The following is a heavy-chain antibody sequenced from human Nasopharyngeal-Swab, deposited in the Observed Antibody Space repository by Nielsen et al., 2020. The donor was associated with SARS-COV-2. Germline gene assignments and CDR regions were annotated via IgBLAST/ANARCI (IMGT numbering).Heavy chain of an antibody. J-gene: IGHJ6*03. Sequence: ASVTVSCKASGYTFTSYYMHWVRQPPGQGLDWMGIINPSGGSTSYAQKFQGRVTMTRDTSTSTVYMELSSLRSEDTAVYYCARDGRLTIFGVASPYYYYYYYMDVWGKGTTVTVSS. V-gene: IGHV1-46*01. D-gene: IGHD3-3*01. CDR1: GYTFTSYY. CDR3: ARDGRLTIFGVASPYYYYYYYMDV. CDR2: INPSGGST.